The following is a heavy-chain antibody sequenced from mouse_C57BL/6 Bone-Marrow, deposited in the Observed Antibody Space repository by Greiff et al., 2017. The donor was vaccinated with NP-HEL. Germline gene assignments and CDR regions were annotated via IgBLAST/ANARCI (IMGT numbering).Heavy chain of an antibody. CDR2: IYPRSGNT. J-gene: IGHJ3*01. Sequence: QVQLQQSGAELARPGASVKLSCKASGYTFTSYGISWVKQRTGQGLEWIGEIYPRSGNTYYNEKFKGKATLTADKSSSIAYMELRSLTSEDSSVYFCARGGVVGRFAYWGQGTLVTVSA. D-gene: IGHD1-1*01. V-gene: IGHV1-81*01. CDR1: GYTFTSYG. CDR3: ARGGVVGRFAY.